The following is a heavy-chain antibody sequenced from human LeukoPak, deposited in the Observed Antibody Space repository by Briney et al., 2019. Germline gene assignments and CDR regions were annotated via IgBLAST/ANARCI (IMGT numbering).Heavy chain of an antibody. CDR2: INYRGSN. CDR3: ARSILRYYFDSSGYYPYYFDY. D-gene: IGHD3-22*01. J-gene: IGHJ4*02. CDR1: GGSFSSSSYY. Sequence: PSETLSLTCTVSGGSFSSSSYYWGWLRQPPGKGLEWVGSINYRGSNYHNSSLKSRVTMSVDTSKNQFSLKLSSVTAADTAVYYCARSILRYYFDSSGYYPYYFDYWGQGMLVTVSS. V-gene: IGHV4-39*07.